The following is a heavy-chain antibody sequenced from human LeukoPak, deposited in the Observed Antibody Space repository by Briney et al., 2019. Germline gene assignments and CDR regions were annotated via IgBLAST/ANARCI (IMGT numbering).Heavy chain of an antibody. J-gene: IGHJ4*02. Sequence: PGGSLRLSCAASGFTFSSYSMNWVRQAPGKGLEWVSSISSSNNYIYYADSVKGRSTISRDNAKNSLYLQMNSLRAEDTAVYYCAREPEGYYRYFDYWGQGTLVTVSS. D-gene: IGHD3-3*01. CDR3: AREPEGYYRYFDY. CDR2: ISSSNNYI. CDR1: GFTFSSYS. V-gene: IGHV3-21*04.